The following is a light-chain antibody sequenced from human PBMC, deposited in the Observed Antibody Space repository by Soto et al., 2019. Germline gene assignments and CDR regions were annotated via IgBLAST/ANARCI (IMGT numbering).Light chain of an antibody. Sequence: DIVLTQSPATLSLSPGERATLSCRASQSVDTSLAWYQQKPGQAPRLLIYDASNRAAGIPARFSGSGSGTDFTLTISSLEPEDFAVFYCQHRFSWPPTFGPGTKVDIK. V-gene: IGKV3-11*01. J-gene: IGKJ3*01. CDR1: QSVDTS. CDR2: DAS. CDR3: QHRFSWPPT.